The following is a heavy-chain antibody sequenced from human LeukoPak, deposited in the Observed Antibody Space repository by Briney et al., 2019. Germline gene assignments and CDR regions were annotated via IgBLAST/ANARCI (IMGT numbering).Heavy chain of an antibody. CDR1: GGTFSSYA. J-gene: IGHJ5*02. CDR3: AREGGDCSGGSCYTIWFDP. V-gene: IGHV1-69*13. D-gene: IGHD2-15*01. CDR2: IIPIFGTA. Sequence: ASVKVSCKASGGTFSSYAISWVRQAPGQGLEWMGGIIPIFGTANYAQKFQGRVTITADESTSTACMELSSLRSEDTAVYYCAREGGDCSGGSCYTIWFDPWGQGTLVTVSS.